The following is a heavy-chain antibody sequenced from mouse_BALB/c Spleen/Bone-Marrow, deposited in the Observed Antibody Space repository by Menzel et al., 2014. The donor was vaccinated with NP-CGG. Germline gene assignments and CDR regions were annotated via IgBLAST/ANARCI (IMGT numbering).Heavy chain of an antibody. J-gene: IGHJ3*01. V-gene: IGHV14-1*02. CDR3: APIYDGYYVAWFAY. CDR1: GFNIKDYY. Sequence: EVQLQQSGAELVRPGALVKLSCKASGFNIKDYYMHWVKQRPEQGLEWIGWIDPENGNTIYDPKFQGKASITADTSSNTANLQLSSLTSEDTAVYYCAPIYDGYYVAWFAYWGQGTLVTVSA. D-gene: IGHD2-3*01. CDR2: IDPENGNT.